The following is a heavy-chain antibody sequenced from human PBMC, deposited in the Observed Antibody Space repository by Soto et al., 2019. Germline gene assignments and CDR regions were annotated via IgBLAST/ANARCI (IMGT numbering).Heavy chain of an antibody. D-gene: IGHD5-12*01. V-gene: IGHV4-30-2*06. Sequence: QLRLQESGSGVVETSESLSLTCTVFGASITYGGYSWSWIRQSPGRGLEWIGHITHLENTYFNPSFKSRLSMPIDRAKNQFSLKLTSMTAADKGRYFCVRGGGNDPFEYWGQGILVTVSS. CDR1: GASITYGGYS. CDR2: ITHLENT. CDR3: VRGGGNDPFEY. J-gene: IGHJ4*02.